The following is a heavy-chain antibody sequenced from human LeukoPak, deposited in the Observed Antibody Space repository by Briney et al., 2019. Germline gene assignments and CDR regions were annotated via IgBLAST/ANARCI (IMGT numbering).Heavy chain of an antibody. J-gene: IGHJ4*02. CDR1: GFTFSSYA. CDR2: IYSGGST. V-gene: IGHV3-23*03. D-gene: IGHD1-26*01. CDR3: AKGATYLFDY. Sequence: GGSLRLSCEASGFTFSSYAIHWVRQAPGKGLEWVSVIYSGGSTYYADSVKGRFTISRDNSKNTLYLQMNSLRAEDTAVYYCAKGATYLFDYWGQGTLVTVSS.